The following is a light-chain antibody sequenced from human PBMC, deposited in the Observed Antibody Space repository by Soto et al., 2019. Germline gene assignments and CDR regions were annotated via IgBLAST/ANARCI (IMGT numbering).Light chain of an antibody. CDR1: QSVSDH. J-gene: IGKJ1*01. Sequence: EIVMTQSPASLSVSPGERATLSCRASQSVSDHLAWYQQKPGQAPRLLIYRASTRATGIPAKFSGSGSGTEFTLTFSSLQSEDYAVYYCQQYNKWPLTFGQGTKVDIK. CDR3: QQYNKWPLT. V-gene: IGKV3-15*01. CDR2: RAS.